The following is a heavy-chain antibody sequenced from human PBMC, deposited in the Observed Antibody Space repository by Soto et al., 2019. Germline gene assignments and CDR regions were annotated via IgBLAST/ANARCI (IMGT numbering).Heavy chain of an antibody. CDR1: GFTFSSYS. D-gene: IGHD3-10*01. V-gene: IGHV3-21*01. Sequence: EVQLVESGGGLVKPGGSLRLSCAASGFTFSSYSMNWVRQAPGKGLEWVSSISSSSSDIYYADSVKGRFTISRDNAKNALYLQMNRLRAEDTAVYYCARATMVRGVMAPDYWGQGTLVTVSS. CDR3: ARATMVRGVMAPDY. J-gene: IGHJ4*02. CDR2: ISSSSSDI.